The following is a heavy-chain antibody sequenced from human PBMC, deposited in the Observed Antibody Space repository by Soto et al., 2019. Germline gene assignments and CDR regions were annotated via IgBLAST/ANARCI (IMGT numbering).Heavy chain of an antibody. D-gene: IGHD3-3*01. CDR2: ISAYNGNT. V-gene: IGHV1-18*04. Sequence: ASVQVSCPSSGSTFPSSGISWVRQAPGQGLEWMGWISAYNGNTNYAQKLQGRVTMTTDTSTSTAYMELRSLRSDDTAVYYCARVDDFWSGYYSPDDWGQGTLVTVSS. CDR3: ARVDDFWSGYYSPDD. J-gene: IGHJ4*02. CDR1: GSTFPSSG.